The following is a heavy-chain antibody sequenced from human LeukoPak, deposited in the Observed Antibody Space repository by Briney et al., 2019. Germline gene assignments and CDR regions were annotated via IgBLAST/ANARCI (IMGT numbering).Heavy chain of an antibody. J-gene: IGHJ5*02. D-gene: IGHD3-22*01. CDR2: IYYSGST. CDR3: ARETISEYYYDSSGPA. V-gene: IGHV4-39*02. Sequence: KPSETLSLTCTVSGGSISSYYWSWIRQPPGKGLEWIGSIYYSGSTYYNPSLKSRVTISVDTSKNQFSLKLSSVTAADTAVYYCARETISEYYYDSSGPAWGQGTLVTVSS. CDR1: GGSISSYY.